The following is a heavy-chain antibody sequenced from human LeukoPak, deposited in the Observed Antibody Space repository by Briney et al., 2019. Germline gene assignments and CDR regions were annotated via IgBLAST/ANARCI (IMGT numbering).Heavy chain of an antibody. CDR2: LIPILGIA. CDR1: GGTFNSYT. CDR3: ARDVQYGSGSYYNPNWTS. V-gene: IGHV1-69*04. J-gene: IGHJ5*02. D-gene: IGHD3-10*01. Sequence: SVKVSFKASGGTFNSYTISWGRPAPGQGLGWMGRLIPILGIANYAQKFQGRVTITADKSTSTAYMELSSLRSEDTAVYYCARDVQYGSGSYYNPNWTSWGQGTLVTVSS.